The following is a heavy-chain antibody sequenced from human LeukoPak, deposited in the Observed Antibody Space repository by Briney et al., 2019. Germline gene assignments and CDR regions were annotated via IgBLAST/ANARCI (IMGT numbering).Heavy chain of an antibody. J-gene: IGHJ4*02. CDR1: GASINSGSYY. V-gene: IGHV4-61*02. Sequence: SQTLSLTCTVSGASINSGSYYWTWIRQPAGKGLEWIGRIYTSGSTNYNPSLKSRVTISLDTSKNHFSLKLDSVTAADTAVYYCARDGPLVYFDYWGREPWSPSPQ. CDR2: IYTSGST. D-gene: IGHD3-16*02. CDR3: ARDGPLVYFDY.